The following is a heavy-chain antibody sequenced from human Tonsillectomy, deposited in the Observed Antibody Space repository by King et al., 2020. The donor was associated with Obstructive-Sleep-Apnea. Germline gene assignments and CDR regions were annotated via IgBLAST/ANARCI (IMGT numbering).Heavy chain of an antibody. CDR2: IRSKANSYAT. Sequence: VQLVESGGGLVQPGGSLTLSCAASGFTFSGSAMHWVRQASGKGLEWVGRIRSKANSYATAYAASVKGRFTVSRDDSKNTAYLQMNSLKTEDTAVYYCTRPGGDAYYYYGMDVWGQGATVTVSS. J-gene: IGHJ6*02. CDR1: GFTFSGSA. CDR3: TRPGGDAYYYYGMDV. D-gene: IGHD2-21*02. V-gene: IGHV3-73*02.